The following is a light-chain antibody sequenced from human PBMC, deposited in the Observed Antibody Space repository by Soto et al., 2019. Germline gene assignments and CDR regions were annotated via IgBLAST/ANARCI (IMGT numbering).Light chain of an antibody. CDR3: QQYKNWWT. Sequence: EIVMTQSPATLSVSPGERATLSCRATQSVSNNLAWYQKKPGQAPRLLIYGASTRATGIPARFSGSGSGTEFTLTISRLQSEDFAVYYCQQYKNWWTFGQGTRVEIK. CDR1: QSVSNN. J-gene: IGKJ1*01. V-gene: IGKV3-15*01. CDR2: GAS.